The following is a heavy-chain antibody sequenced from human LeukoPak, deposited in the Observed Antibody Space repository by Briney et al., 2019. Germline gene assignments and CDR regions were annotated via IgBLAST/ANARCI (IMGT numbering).Heavy chain of an antibody. J-gene: IGHJ4*02. D-gene: IGHD3-22*01. Sequence: GESLKISCKGSGYSFTSYWIGWVRQMPGKGLEWMGIIYPGDSDTRYSPSFQGQVTISADKSISTAYLQWSSLKASDTAMYYCARPNAGDYYDSSGYYYFDYWGQGTLVTVSS. CDR3: ARPNAGDYYDSSGYYYFDY. CDR2: IYPGDSDT. V-gene: IGHV5-51*01. CDR1: GYSFTSYW.